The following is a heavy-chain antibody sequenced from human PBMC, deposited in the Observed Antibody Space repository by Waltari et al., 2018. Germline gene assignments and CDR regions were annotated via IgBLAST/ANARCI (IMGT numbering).Heavy chain of an antibody. J-gene: IGHJ5*02. Sequence: QVQLVQSGAEVKKPGSSVKVSCKASGGTFSSYAISWVRQAPGQGLEWMGGSIPIFGTANYAQKFQGRVTITRNTSISTAYMELSSLRSEDTAVYYCARGPYDFWSGYSNWFDPWGQGTLVTVSS. CDR1: GGTFSSYA. D-gene: IGHD3-3*01. V-gene: IGHV1-69*05. CDR3: ARGPYDFWSGYSNWFDP. CDR2: SIPIFGTA.